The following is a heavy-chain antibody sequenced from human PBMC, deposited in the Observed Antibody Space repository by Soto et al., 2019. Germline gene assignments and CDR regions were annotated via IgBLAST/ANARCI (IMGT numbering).Heavy chain of an antibody. CDR3: ARHLAYCGGDCYPGYFDY. CDR2: ISSSSSYT. D-gene: IGHD2-21*02. CDR1: GFTFSDYY. Sequence: PGGSLRLSCAASGFTFSDYYMSWIRQAPGKGLEWVSYISSSSSYTNYADSVKGRFTISRDNAKKSLYLDMSSRRAEDTAVYYCARHLAYCGGDCYPGYFDYWGQGILVTVSS. J-gene: IGHJ4*02. V-gene: IGHV3-11*06.